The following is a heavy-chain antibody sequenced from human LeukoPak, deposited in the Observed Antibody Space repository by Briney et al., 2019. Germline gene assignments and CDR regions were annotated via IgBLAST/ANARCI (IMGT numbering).Heavy chain of an antibody. CDR3: ARGVRVGFSSYYFDY. CDR2: IYDTGNT. CDR1: GDSMNGLS. D-gene: IGHD6-6*01. Sequence: SETLSLTCTVSGDSMNGLSWSWIRQSPGKGLEWIAYIYDTGNTNTSPSLKSRVNLSVDTSKKQFSLRLSSVTAADTAVYYCARGVRVGFSSYYFDYWGQGTLVTASS. V-gene: IGHV4-59*11. J-gene: IGHJ4*02.